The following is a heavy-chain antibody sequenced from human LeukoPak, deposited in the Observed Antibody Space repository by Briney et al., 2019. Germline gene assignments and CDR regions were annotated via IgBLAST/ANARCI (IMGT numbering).Heavy chain of an antibody. CDR1: GFTFSSYI. J-gene: IGHJ4*02. V-gene: IGHV3-21*01. D-gene: IGHD2-2*01. Sequence: GGSLRLSCAASGFTFSSYIMNWVRLAPGKRLQWVSSISSSGNYIFYAESVKGGFTISRDNAKNSLFLQMNSLRAEDTAVYYCARAWSRYCSSTSCYAGDYWGQGTLVTVSS. CDR3: ARAWSRYCSSTSCYAGDY. CDR2: ISSSGNYI.